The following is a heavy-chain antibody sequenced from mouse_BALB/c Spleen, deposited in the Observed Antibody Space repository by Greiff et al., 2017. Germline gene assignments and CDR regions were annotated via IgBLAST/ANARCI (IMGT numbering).Heavy chain of an antibody. V-gene: IGHV3-2*02. Sequence: DVKLVESGPGLVKPSQSLSLTCTVTGYSITSDYAWNWIRQFPGNKLEWMGYISYSGSTSYNPSLKSRISITRDTSKNQFFLQLNSVTTEDTATYYCARSGYDVGLDYWGQGTTLTVSS. D-gene: IGHD2-2*01. CDR1: GYSITSDYA. CDR2: ISYSGST. J-gene: IGHJ2*01. CDR3: ARSGYDVGLDY.